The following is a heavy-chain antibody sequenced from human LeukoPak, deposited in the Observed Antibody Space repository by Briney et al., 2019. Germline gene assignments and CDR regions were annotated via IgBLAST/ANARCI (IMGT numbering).Heavy chain of an antibody. J-gene: IGHJ4*02. CDR2: ISASGTT. Sequence: GGSLRLSCAASGFTFSDYAVTWVRQPPGKGLEWVSAISASGTTYYADSVRGRFTISRDNSKNTLYLQMNSLRAEDTAVYYCAKPLRSSWKLFDYWGQGTLVTVSS. CDR3: AKPLRSSWKLFDY. CDR1: GFTFSDYA. D-gene: IGHD6-13*01. V-gene: IGHV3-23*01.